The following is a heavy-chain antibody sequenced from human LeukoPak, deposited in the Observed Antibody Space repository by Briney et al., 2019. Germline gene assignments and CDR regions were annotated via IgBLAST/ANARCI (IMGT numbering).Heavy chain of an antibody. CDR1: GFTFSNYG. CDR2: IWYDGSYK. Sequence: PGGSLRLSCAASGFTFSNYGMHWVRQAPGKGLDWVAVIWYDGSYKYYADSVKGRFTISRDNSKNTLYLQMNSLRAEDTAVYYCAKVVQYTASTGTGLDYWGQGTLVTLSS. V-gene: IGHV3-33*06. CDR3: AKVVQYTASTGTGLDY. J-gene: IGHJ4*02. D-gene: IGHD6-13*01.